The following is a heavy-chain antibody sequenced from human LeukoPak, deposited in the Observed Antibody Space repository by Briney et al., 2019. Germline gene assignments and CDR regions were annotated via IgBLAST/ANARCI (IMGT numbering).Heavy chain of an antibody. Sequence: GSLRLSCAASGFTFSSYSMNWIRQSPGKGLEWIGSIYDSGSTYYNPSLKSRVTISVDTSKNQFSLKLSSVTAADTALYYCARGYYDVLTGHPKNFDYWDQGILVTVSS. CDR2: IYDSGST. J-gene: IGHJ4*02. D-gene: IGHD3-9*01. CDR3: ARGYYDVLTGHPKNFDY. CDR1: GFTFSSYS. V-gene: IGHV4-39*01.